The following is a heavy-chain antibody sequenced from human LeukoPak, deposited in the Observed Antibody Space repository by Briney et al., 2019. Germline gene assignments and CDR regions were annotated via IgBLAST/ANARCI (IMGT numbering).Heavy chain of an antibody. CDR2: IYPGDSDT. V-gene: IGHV5-51*01. CDR3: ARRVSVRGYSSSWVDY. J-gene: IGHJ4*02. D-gene: IGHD6-13*01. CDR1: GCSFTSYW. Sequence: GESLKISCKGSGCSFTSYWIGWVRQMPGKGLEWMGIIYPGDSDTRYSPSFQGQVTISADKSISTAYLQWSSLKASDTAMYYCARRVSVRGYSSSWVDYWGQGTLVTVSS.